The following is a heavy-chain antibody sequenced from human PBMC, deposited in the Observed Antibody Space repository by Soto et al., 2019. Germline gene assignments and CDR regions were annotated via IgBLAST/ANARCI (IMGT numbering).Heavy chain of an antibody. J-gene: IGHJ6*02. CDR2: IYYSGST. Sequence: PSETLSLTCTVSGGSVSSGSYYWSWIRQPPGKGLEWIGYIYYSGSTNYNPSLKSRVTISVDTSKNRFSLKLSSVTAADTAVYYCASGAVAGIYYYYGMDVWGQGTTVTVSS. D-gene: IGHD6-19*01. V-gene: IGHV4-61*01. CDR1: GGSVSSGSYY. CDR3: ASGAVAGIYYYYGMDV.